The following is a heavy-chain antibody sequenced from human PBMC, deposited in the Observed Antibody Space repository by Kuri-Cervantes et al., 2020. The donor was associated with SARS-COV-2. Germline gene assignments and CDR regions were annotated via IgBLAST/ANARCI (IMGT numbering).Heavy chain of an antibody. V-gene: IGHV3-48*01. D-gene: IGHD3-9*01. CDR2: ISSSSSTI. CDR1: GFTFGSYS. Sequence: GESLKISCAASGFTFGSYSMNWVRQAPGKGLEWVSYISSSSSTIYYADSVKGRFTISRDNAKNPLYLQMNSLRAEDTAVYYCARDRPPLYDNEIVDVWGQGTTVTVSS. J-gene: IGHJ6*02. CDR3: ARDRPPLYDNEIVDV.